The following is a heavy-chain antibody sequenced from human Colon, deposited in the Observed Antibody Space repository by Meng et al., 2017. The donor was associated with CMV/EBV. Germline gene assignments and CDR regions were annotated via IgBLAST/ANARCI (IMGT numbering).Heavy chain of an antibody. CDR1: SGSMSTYC. CDR2: IYYSGSI. CDR3: ARADCSSSTCLFDS. J-gene: IGHJ4*02. Sequence: SETLSLTCIVSSGSMSTYCWSWIRQPPGKGLEWIGYIYYSGSIFYNPSLKTRVIISVDSSKTQFSLNLSSVTAADTAVYYCARADCSSSTCLFDSWGQGTLVTVSS. V-gene: IGHV4-59*01. D-gene: IGHD2-2*01.